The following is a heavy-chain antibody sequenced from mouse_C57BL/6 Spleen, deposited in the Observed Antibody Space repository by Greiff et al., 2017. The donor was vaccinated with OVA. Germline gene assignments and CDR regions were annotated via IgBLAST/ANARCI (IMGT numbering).Heavy chain of an antibody. J-gene: IGHJ2*01. Sequence: QVQLKESGPELVKPGASVKISCKASGYAFSSSWMNWVKQRPGKGLEWIGRIYPGDGDTNYNGKFKGKATLTADKSSSTAYMQLSSLTSEDSAVYFCARGGRVYFDYWGQGTTLTVSS. CDR3: ARGGRVYFDY. CDR1: GYAFSSSW. CDR2: IYPGDGDT. V-gene: IGHV1-82*01.